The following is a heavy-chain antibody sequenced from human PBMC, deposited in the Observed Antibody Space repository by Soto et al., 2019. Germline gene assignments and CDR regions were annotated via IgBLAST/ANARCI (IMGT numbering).Heavy chain of an antibody. V-gene: IGHV3-23*01. CDR1: GVNFSSYA. CDR3: AVGRHKTSGSNTWFDP. Sequence: PGGSLRLSCTASGVNFSSYAMNWVRQAPGKGLEWVSTISDTGGGTLYAGSVKGRFTISRDNSKNTLYLQMRSLRADDSAIYFCAVGRHKTSGSNTWFDPWGRGTLVTVSS. J-gene: IGHJ5*02. CDR2: ISDTGGGT. D-gene: IGHD3-22*01.